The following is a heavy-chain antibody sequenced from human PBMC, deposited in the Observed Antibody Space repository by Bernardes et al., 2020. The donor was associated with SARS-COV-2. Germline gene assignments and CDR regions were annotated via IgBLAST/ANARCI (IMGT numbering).Heavy chain of an antibody. CDR2: IIPIFGTS. V-gene: IGHV1-69*01. CDR3: ARDLAAGSFDY. CDR1: GGTFSSYG. Sequence: VKVSCKASGGTFSSYGISWVRQAPGQGLEWMGGIIPIFGTSNYAQKFQGRVTITADDSTSTAYMELSSLKSEDTAVYYCARDLAAGSFDYWGQGTLVTVSS. J-gene: IGHJ4*02. D-gene: IGHD6-13*01.